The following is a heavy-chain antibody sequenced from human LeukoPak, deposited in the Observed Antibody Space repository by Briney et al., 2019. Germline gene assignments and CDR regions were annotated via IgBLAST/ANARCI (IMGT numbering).Heavy chain of an antibody. CDR3: ASRYCSDGRCDSSYYYYYGMDV. D-gene: IGHD2-15*01. CDR1: GGTFSSYA. V-gene: IGHV1-69*13. J-gene: IGHJ6*02. Sequence: ASVKVSCKASGGTFSSYAISWVRQAPGQGLELMGRIIPIFGTANFAQKFQGGVTITADESTNTAYVELSSLKSEDTAVYYCASRYCSDGRCDSSYYYYYGMDVWGQGTTVTVSS. CDR2: IIPIFGTA.